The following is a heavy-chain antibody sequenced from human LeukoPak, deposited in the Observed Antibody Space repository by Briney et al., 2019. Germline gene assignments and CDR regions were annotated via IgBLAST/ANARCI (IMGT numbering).Heavy chain of an antibody. D-gene: IGHD6-13*01. Sequence: PSVTLSLTCAVYGGSLSGYYWSWIRQSPGKGLEWIGEISHSGSTHYDSSLKSRVTISVDTSTNQFSLKLSSVTAADTAIYYCARGRPRGLYTSNWTEYLHYWGQGTLVTVSS. V-gene: IGHV4-34*01. CDR1: GGSLSGYY. J-gene: IGHJ1*01. CDR3: ARGRPRGLYTSNWTEYLHY. CDR2: ISHSGST.